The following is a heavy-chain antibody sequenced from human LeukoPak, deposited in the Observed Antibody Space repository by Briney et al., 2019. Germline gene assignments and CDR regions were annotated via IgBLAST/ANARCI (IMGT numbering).Heavy chain of an antibody. D-gene: IGHD6-19*01. J-gene: IGHJ4*02. CDR1: GCTFSSYA. Sequence: GASLRLSCAASGCTFSSYAMSWVRQAPGKGLEWVSAISGSGGSTYYADSVKGRFTISRDNSKNTLYLQMNSLRAEDTAVYYCAKVSAAVAGTYGDWGQGTLVTVSS. CDR3: AKVSAAVAGTYGD. V-gene: IGHV3-23*01. CDR2: ISGSGGST.